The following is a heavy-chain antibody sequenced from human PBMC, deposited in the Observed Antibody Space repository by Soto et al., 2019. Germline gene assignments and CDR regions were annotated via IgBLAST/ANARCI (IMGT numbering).Heavy chain of an antibody. CDR1: GYTFTAYY. CDR2: INPKFGDT. V-gene: IGHV1-2*02. J-gene: IGHJ6*02. D-gene: IGHD3-10*02. Sequence: QVQLVQSGAEVKEPGDSVRVSCEASGYTFTAYYIHWVRQAPGQGLEWMGWINPKFGDTTYAQDFQGRVSMTRDMSISTVYMELSRLTSDDTAIYYCERNMDYYYGRGSGNGHGVWGQGTTVTVFS. CDR3: ERNMDYYYGRGSGNGHGV.